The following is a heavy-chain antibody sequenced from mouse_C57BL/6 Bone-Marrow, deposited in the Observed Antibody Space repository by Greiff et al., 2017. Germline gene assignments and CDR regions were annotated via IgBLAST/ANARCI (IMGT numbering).Heavy chain of an antibody. CDR3: ARRDYGKDAMEY. Sequence: DVQLVEPAGGLVQSGGSPILSSAASLLTFSDHGMASLRQALRNGPARVAFLSNLPYSLYSADTATGRFPLSIENAKNTLYLEMGSLRSEDTAMYYCARRDYGKDAMEYWGQGCSV. CDR1: LLTFSDHG. J-gene: IGHJ4*01. D-gene: IGHD1-1*01. V-gene: IGHV5-15*04. CDR2: LSNLPYSL.